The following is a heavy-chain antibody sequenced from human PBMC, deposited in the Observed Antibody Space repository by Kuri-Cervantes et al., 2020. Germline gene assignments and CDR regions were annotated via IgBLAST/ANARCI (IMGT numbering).Heavy chain of an antibody. CDR1: GFTFSSYG. V-gene: IGHV3-30*02. D-gene: IGHD3-22*01. CDR2: IRYDGSNK. Sequence: GESLKISCAASGFTFSSYGMHWVRQAPGKGLEWVAFIRYDGSNKYYADSVKGRFTISRDNSKNTLYLQMNSLRAEDTAVYYCAKTSRGGYSYYYYYYMDVWGKGTTVTVSS. CDR3: AKTSRGGYSYYYYYYMDV. J-gene: IGHJ6*03.